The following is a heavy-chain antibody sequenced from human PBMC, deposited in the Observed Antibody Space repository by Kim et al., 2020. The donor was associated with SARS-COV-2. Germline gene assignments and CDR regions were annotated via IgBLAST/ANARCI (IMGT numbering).Heavy chain of an antibody. CDR2: IYPSDSYT. CDR3: AIGAVVAGIDY. Sequence: GESLKISCKGSGYSFTSYWISWVRQMPGKGLEWMGRIYPSDSYTNYSPSFQGHVTISADNSISTAYLQWSSLKASDTAMYYCAIGAVVAGIDYWGQGTLVTVSS. V-gene: IGHV5-10-1*01. CDR1: GYSFTSYW. D-gene: IGHD2-15*01. J-gene: IGHJ4*02.